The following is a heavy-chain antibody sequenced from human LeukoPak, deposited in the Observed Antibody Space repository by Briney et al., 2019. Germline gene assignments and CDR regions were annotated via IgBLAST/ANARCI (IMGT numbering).Heavy chain of an antibody. CDR3: AKVPDYGDERDY. V-gene: IGHV3-9*01. Sequence: GGSLRLSCTASGFSFSSYWMHWVRQPPGKGLVWVSGISWNSGSIGYADSVKGRFTISRDNAKNSLYLQMNSLRAEDTALYYCAKVPDYGDERDYWGQGTLVTVSS. D-gene: IGHD4-17*01. CDR1: GFSFSSYW. J-gene: IGHJ4*02. CDR2: ISWNSGSI.